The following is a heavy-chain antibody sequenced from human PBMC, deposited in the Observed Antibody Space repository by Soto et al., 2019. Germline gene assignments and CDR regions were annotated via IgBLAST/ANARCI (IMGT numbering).Heavy chain of an antibody. D-gene: IGHD3-9*01. J-gene: IGHJ6*02. CDR3: AGYYDILTGYFDCYYYGMDV. Sequence: QPGGSLRLSCAASGFTFSSYWMSWVRQAPGKGLEWVANIKQDGSEKYYVVSVKGRFTISRDNAKNSLYLQMNSLRAEDTAVYYCAGYYDILTGYFDCYYYGMDVWGQGTTVTVSS. CDR2: IKQDGSEK. V-gene: IGHV3-7*05. CDR1: GFTFSSYW.